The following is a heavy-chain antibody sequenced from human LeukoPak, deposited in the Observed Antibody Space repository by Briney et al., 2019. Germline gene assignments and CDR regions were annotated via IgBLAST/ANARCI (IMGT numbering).Heavy chain of an antibody. J-gene: IGHJ4*02. CDR1: GFTFSRNW. D-gene: IGHD1-26*01. Sequence: GGSLGLSCAASGFTFSRNWMIWVRQAPGKRLEWVANINQDGSEKYYVDSVKGRFTISRDNAKNSLFLQMNSLRAEDTAVYYCAKGGKWDVTPFDYWGQGTLVTVSS. CDR3: AKGGKWDVTPFDY. CDR2: INQDGSEK. V-gene: IGHV3-7*03.